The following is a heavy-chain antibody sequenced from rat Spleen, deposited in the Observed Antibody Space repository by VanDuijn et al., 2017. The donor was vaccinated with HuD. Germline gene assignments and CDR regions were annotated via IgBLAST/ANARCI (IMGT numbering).Heavy chain of an antibody. Sequence: QVQLKESGPGLVQPSQTLSLTCTVSGFSLMDYSVHWVRQPPGKGLEWMGRMKYDGDTYYNSALKSRLSISRDTSKSQVFLKMNSLQTEDTATYYCARGTTDYYVMDAWGQGASVTVSS. CDR1: GFSLMDYS. V-gene: IGHV2S30*01. CDR3: ARGTTDYYVMDA. D-gene: IGHD1-10*01. J-gene: IGHJ4*01. CDR2: MKYDGDT.